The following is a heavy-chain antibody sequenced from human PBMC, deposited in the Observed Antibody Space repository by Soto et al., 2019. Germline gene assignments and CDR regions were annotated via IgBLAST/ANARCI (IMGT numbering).Heavy chain of an antibody. J-gene: IGHJ6*03. D-gene: IGHD6-13*01. CDR3: ARGPRRIAAAGTPPYYYYYYMDV. CDR1: GGSFSGYY. V-gene: IGHV4-34*01. Sequence: SETLSLTCAVYGGSFSGYYWSWIRQPPGKGLEWIGEINHSGSTNYNPSLKSRVTISVDTSKNQFSLKLSSVTAADTAVYYCARGPRRIAAAGTPPYYYYYYMDVWGKATTVTVSS. CDR2: INHSGST.